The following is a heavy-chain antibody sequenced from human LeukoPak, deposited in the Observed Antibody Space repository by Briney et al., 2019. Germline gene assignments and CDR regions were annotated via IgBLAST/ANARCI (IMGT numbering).Heavy chain of an antibody. CDR2: ISSTSSTI. V-gene: IGHV3-48*01. CDR3: AREGVLPLRSAFDI. Sequence: PGGSLRLSCAASGFTFSSYSINWVRQAPGKGLQWVSYISSTSSTIYYADSVKGRFTISRDNAKNSLFLQMNSLRAEDTAVYYCAREGVLPLRSAFDIWGQGTMVTVSS. CDR1: GFTFSSYS. D-gene: IGHD2-8*01. J-gene: IGHJ3*02.